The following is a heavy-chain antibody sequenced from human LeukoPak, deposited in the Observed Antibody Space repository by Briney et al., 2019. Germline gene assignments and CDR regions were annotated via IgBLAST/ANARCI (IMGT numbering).Heavy chain of an antibody. CDR2: ISPNSGGT. Sequence: ASVKVSCKASGYTFTGYYMHWVRQAPGQGLEWMGRISPNSGGTNYAQKFQGRVTMTRDTSISTAYMELSRLRSDDTAVYYCARDLYRWNSLDYWGQGTLVTVSS. V-gene: IGHV1-2*06. CDR1: GYTFTGYY. CDR3: ARDLYRWNSLDY. D-gene: IGHD1-7*01. J-gene: IGHJ4*02.